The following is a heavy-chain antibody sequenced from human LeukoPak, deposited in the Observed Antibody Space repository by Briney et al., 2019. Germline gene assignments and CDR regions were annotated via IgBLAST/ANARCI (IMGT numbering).Heavy chain of an antibody. CDR2: INQDGSEK. D-gene: IGHD6-19*01. Sequence: GGSLRLSCAASGFTFNPYWMGWVRQAPGKGLEWVANINQDGSEKYYVDYVKGRFTISRDNAKNSLFLQMNSLRADDSAVYYCAKDSGWYTHDLWGQGALVTVSS. J-gene: IGHJ5*02. CDR3: AKDSGWYTHDL. CDR1: GFTFNPYW. V-gene: IGHV3-7*01.